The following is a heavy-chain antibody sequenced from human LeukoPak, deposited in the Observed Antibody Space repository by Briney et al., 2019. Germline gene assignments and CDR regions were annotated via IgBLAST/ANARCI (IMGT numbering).Heavy chain of an antibody. CDR3: ARGGLWFGELLGTFDY. D-gene: IGHD3-10*01. Sequence: ASVKVSCKASGYTFTSYGISWVRQAPGQGLEWMGWISAYNGNTNYAQKLQGRVTMTTDTSTSTAYMELRSLRSGDTAVYYCARGGLWFGELLGTFDYWGQGTLVTVSS. J-gene: IGHJ4*02. V-gene: IGHV1-18*01. CDR2: ISAYNGNT. CDR1: GYTFTSYG.